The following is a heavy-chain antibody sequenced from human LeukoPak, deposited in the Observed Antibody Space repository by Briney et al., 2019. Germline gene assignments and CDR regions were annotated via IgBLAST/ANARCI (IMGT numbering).Heavy chain of an antibody. V-gene: IGHV1-46*01. CDR1: GYTFTSYY. CDR3: ARGETHDSSGYDY. Sequence: GAXXKVSCKASGYTFTSYYMHWVRQAPGQGLEWMGIINPSGGSTSYAQKFQGRVTMTRDMSAGTVYMELSSLRSEDTAVYYCARGETHDSSGYDYWGPGTLVTVSS. J-gene: IGHJ4*02. CDR2: INPSGGST. D-gene: IGHD3-22*01.